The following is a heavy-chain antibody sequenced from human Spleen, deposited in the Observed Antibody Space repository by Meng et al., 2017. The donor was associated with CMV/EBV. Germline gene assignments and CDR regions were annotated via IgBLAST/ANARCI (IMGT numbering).Heavy chain of an antibody. D-gene: IGHD3-22*01. CDR2: IYSGGST. CDR3: ARGYSRGFDP. Sequence: GGSLRLSCAASGFTFSNAWMSWVRQAPGKGLEWVSVIYSGGSTYYADSVKGRFTISGDSSKNTLYLQMNSLRAEDTAVYYCARGYSRGFDPWGRGTLVTVSS. V-gene: IGHV3-53*01. CDR1: GFTFSNAW. J-gene: IGHJ5*02.